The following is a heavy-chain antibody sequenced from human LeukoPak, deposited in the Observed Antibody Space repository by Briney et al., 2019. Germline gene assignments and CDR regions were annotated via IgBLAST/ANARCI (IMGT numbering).Heavy chain of an antibody. V-gene: IGHV4-31*03. D-gene: IGHD2-2*01. Sequence: SQTLPLTCTVSGGSISSGGYYWSWIRQHPGKGLEWIGYIYYSGSTYYNPSLKSRVTISVDTSKNQFSLKLSSVAAADTAVYYCARAPRYCSSTSCYGKNFDYWGQGTLVTVSS. J-gene: IGHJ4*02. CDR2: IYYSGST. CDR3: ARAPRYCSSTSCYGKNFDY. CDR1: GGSISSGGYY.